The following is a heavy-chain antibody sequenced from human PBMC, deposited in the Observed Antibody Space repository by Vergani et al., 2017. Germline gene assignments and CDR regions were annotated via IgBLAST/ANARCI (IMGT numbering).Heavy chain of an antibody. Sequence: QVQLVQSGAEVKKPGASVKVSCKASGGTFSSYAISWVRQAPGQGLEWMGRIIPILGIANYEQKFQGRVTSTADKSTSTAYMELSSLRSEDTAVYYCARGLVVVVAATYYYYGMDVWGQGTTVTVSS. CDR3: ARGLVVVVAATYYYYGMDV. CDR2: IIPILGIA. D-gene: IGHD2-15*01. CDR1: GGTFSSYA. V-gene: IGHV1-69*04. J-gene: IGHJ6*02.